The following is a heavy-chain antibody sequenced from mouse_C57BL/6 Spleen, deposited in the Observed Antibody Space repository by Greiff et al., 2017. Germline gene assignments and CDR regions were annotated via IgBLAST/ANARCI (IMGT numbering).Heavy chain of an antibody. CDR1: GYAFSSSW. V-gene: IGHV1-82*01. D-gene: IGHD1-1*01. CDR2: IYPGDGDT. CDR3: ARCLTTVGYFDV. J-gene: IGHJ1*03. Sequence: QVQLQQSGPELVKPGASVKISCTASGYAFSSSWMNWVKQRPGKGLEWIGRIYPGDGDTNYNGKFKGKATLTADKSSSTAYMQLSSLTSEDSAVYFCARCLTTVGYFDVWGTGTTVTVSS.